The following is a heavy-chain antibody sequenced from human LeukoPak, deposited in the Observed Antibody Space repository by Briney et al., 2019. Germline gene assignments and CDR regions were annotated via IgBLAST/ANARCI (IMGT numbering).Heavy chain of an antibody. V-gene: IGHV1-2*02. CDR2: INLNSGGT. Sequence: ASVKVSCKASGYTFTGYYIHWVRQAPGQGLEWMGWINLNSGGTKYAQSFQGRVTMTRDTSSSTAHMELSRLRSDDTAVYYCARGDCSVSGCHGGNWFDPWGQGTLVTVSS. CDR1: GYTFTGYY. J-gene: IGHJ5*02. D-gene: IGHD2-15*01. CDR3: ARGDCSVSGCHGGNWFDP.